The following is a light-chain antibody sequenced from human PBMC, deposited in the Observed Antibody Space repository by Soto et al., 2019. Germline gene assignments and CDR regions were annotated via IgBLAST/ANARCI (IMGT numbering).Light chain of an antibody. CDR1: QNIRRS. CDR2: HAS. CDR3: QKYNNLVPVT. Sequence: TQSPGILHMSPGARATLSCRASQNIRRSLAWYQPRPGQAPRLLLYHASTRATGIPARFSGSGFGTDFTLSISSLQDEDFAIYFCQKYNNLVPVTFGGGTKVEIK. V-gene: IGKV3-15*01. J-gene: IGKJ4*01.